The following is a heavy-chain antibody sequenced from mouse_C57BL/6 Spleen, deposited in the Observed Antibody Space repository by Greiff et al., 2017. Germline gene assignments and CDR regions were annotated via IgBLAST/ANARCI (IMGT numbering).Heavy chain of an antibody. CDR1: GYAFSSSW. Sequence: VQLQQSGPELVKPGASVKISCKASGYAFSSSWMNWVKQRPGKGLEWIGRIYPGDGDTNYNGKFKGKATLTADKSSSTAYMQLSSLTSEDSAVYFCAREEVYYYGCSYVGGYYFDYWGQGTTLTVSS. CDR3: AREEVYYYGCSYVGGYYFDY. V-gene: IGHV1-82*01. J-gene: IGHJ2*01. CDR2: IYPGDGDT. D-gene: IGHD1-1*01.